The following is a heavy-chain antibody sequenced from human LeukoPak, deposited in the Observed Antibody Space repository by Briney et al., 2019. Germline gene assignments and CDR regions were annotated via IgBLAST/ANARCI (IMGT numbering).Heavy chain of an antibody. CDR2: VNQRGTT. Sequence: SETLSVTCAVYGDSFSWHYWSWIRQPPGKGMGWIGEVNQRGTTTYNPSLKSRLTISMDTSRNQYFLNLDSVTAADTAIYYCARPGIRDYFYYMDVWGEGTPVTVSS. D-gene: IGHD3-3*02. J-gene: IGHJ6*03. CDR3: ARPGIRDYFYYMDV. V-gene: IGHV4-34*01. CDR1: GDSFSWHY.